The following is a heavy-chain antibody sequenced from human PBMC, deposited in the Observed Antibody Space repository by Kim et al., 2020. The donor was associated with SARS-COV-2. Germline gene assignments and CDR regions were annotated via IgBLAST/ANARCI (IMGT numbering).Heavy chain of an antibody. CDR2: INHSGST. J-gene: IGHJ6*03. Sequence: SETLSLTCAVYGGSFSGYYWSWIRQPPGKGLEWIGEINHSGSTNYNPSLKSRVTISVDTSKNQFSLKLSSVTAADTAVYYCARVKATRGLGIVYYYYYMDVWGKGTTVTVSS. D-gene: IGHD7-27*01. CDR3: ARVKATRGLGIVYYYYYMDV. CDR1: GGSFSGYY. V-gene: IGHV4-34*01.